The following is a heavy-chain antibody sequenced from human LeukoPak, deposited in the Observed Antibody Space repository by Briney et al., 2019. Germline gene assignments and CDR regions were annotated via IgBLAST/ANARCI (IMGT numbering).Heavy chain of an antibody. D-gene: IGHD1-26*01. Sequence: GSLSLSCATSGFTFRSSAMTWVRQAPGKGLEWIGEIYHSGTTNYNPSLKSRVTISVDRSKNQFSLKLSSVTAADTAVYFCARVAAGKYFDYWGQGTLVTVAS. CDR3: ARVAAGKYFDY. V-gene: IGHV4-4*01. J-gene: IGHJ4*02. CDR1: GFTFRSSAM. CDR2: IYHSGTT.